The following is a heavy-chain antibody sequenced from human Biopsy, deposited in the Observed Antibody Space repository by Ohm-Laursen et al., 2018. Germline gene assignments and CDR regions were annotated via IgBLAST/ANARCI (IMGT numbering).Heavy chain of an antibody. CDR3: ARGSNDFGGLYFPR. D-gene: IGHD4-23*01. V-gene: IGHV4-61*03. CDR2: ISYTGYT. J-gene: IGHJ4*02. Sequence: SETLSLTCFVSGGSISSGGYYWSWIRQPPGKGLEWIGHISYTGYTSYNASLKSRVTISVDTSRNHFSLRLSSLTAADTAVYYCARGSNDFGGLYFPRWGQGTLLTVSS. CDR1: GGSISSGGYY.